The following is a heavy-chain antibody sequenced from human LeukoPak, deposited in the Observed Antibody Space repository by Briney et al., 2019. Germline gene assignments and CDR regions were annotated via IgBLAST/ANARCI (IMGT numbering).Heavy chain of an antibody. D-gene: IGHD3-3*02. CDR3: ARAVSGMSHLGGFSSIEYYFDY. CDR1: GGSIRSYY. J-gene: IGHJ4*02. V-gene: IGHV4-59*01. Sequence: KASETLSLTCTVSGGSIRSYYWSWIRQPPGKGLEWIGFIYYSGSTNYNPSLKSRVTISVDTSKNQFSLKLSSVTAADTAVYYCARAVSGMSHLGGFSSIEYYFDYWGQGTPVTVSS. CDR2: IYYSGST.